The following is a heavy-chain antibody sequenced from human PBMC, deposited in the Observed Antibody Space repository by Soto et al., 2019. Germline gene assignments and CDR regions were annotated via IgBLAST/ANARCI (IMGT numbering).Heavy chain of an antibody. CDR3: ARIGGQGYCSGGSCPYFDY. J-gene: IGHJ4*02. CDR1: GGSISSYY. V-gene: IGHV4-59*01. CDR2: IYYSGST. D-gene: IGHD2-15*01. Sequence: SETLSLTCTVSGGSISSYYWSWIRQPPGKGLEWIGYIYYSGSTNYNLSLKSRVTISVDTSKNQFSLKLSSVTAADTAVYYCARIGGQGYCSGGSCPYFDYWGQGTLVTVSS.